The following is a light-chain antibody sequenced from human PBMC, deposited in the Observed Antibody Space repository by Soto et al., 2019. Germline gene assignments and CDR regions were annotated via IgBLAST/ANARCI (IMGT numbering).Light chain of an antibody. V-gene: IGLV2-8*01. CDR1: TSDVGGSNY. J-gene: IGLJ2*01. Sequence: QSALTQPPSASGSPGQSVTITCTGTTSDVGGSNYVSWYQQHPGKAPKLMIYEVSKRPSGVPDRFSGSKSGNTASLTVSGLQPEDEADYYCSSYAGIDNLVFGGGTKLTVL. CDR3: SSYAGIDNLV. CDR2: EVS.